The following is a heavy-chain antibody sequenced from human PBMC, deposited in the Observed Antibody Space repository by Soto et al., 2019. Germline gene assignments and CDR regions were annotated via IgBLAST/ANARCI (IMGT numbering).Heavy chain of an antibody. CDR2: ISSSGSTT. D-gene: IGHD2-21*02. CDR1: GFTFSSYS. CDR3: ARAVVTAIVDYFDY. Sequence: EVQLVESGGGLVQPGGSLRLSCAASGFTFSSYSMNWVRQAPGKGLEWVSYISSSGSTTFYADSVKGRFTVSRDNAKNSLYLQMTSLRDEDTAVYYCARAVVTAIVDYFDYWGQGTLVTVSS. J-gene: IGHJ4*02. V-gene: IGHV3-48*02.